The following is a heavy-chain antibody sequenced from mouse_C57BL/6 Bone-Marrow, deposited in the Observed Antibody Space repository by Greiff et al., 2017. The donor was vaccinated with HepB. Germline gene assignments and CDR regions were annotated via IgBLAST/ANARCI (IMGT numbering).Heavy chain of an antibody. CDR1: GYTFTSYW. Sequence: QVQLQQPGAELVKPGASVKLSCKASGYTFTSYWMQWVKQRPGQGLEWIGEIDPSDSYTNYNQKFKGKATLTVDTSSSTAYMQLSSLTSEDSAVYYCARKDTTVVATDYWGQGTTLTVSS. CDR3: ARKDTTVVATDY. V-gene: IGHV1-50*01. J-gene: IGHJ2*01. D-gene: IGHD1-1*01. CDR2: IDPSDSYT.